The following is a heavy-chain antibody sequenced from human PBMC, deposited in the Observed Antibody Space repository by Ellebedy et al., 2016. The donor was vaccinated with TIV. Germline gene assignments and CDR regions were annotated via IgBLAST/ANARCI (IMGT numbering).Heavy chain of an antibody. Sequence: PGGSLRLSCVASGFPFSSYNMNWVRQAPGKGLEWVSSISSNSVYMIYGDSVKGRFTISRDNAKNSFYLQMDSLRAEDTAVYYCATPVQMWLPVFHFWGPGTMVTVSS. J-gene: IGHJ3*01. CDR1: GFPFSSYN. CDR2: ISSNSVYM. D-gene: IGHD3-22*01. V-gene: IGHV3-21*01. CDR3: ATPVQMWLPVFHF.